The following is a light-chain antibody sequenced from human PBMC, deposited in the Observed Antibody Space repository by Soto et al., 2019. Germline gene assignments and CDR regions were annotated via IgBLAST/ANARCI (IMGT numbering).Light chain of an antibody. J-gene: IGKJ1*01. CDR1: QSVSSN. V-gene: IGKV3-20*01. CDR2: GAS. Sequence: DIVLTQSPGTLSLSPGERATLSCRASQSVSSNLAWYQQQPGQAPRLLIYGASSRATGIPDRFSGSGSGTDFTLTISRLEPEDFAVYYCQQYSTSPWTFGQGTKVDI. CDR3: QQYSTSPWT.